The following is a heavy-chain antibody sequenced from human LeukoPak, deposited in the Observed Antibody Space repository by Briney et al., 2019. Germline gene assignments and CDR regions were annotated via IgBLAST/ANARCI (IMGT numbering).Heavy chain of an antibody. J-gene: IGHJ4*02. CDR3: ARHRMLTPFDY. D-gene: IGHD2-15*01. V-gene: IGHV4-38-2*02. Sequence: PSETLSLTCSVSGYSISSGYYWGWIRQPPGKGLEWIGSIYHSGSTYYNPSLKSRVTISVDTSKNQFSLKLSSVTAADTAVYYCARHRMLTPFDYWGQGTLVTVSS. CDR1: GYSISSGYY. CDR2: IYHSGST.